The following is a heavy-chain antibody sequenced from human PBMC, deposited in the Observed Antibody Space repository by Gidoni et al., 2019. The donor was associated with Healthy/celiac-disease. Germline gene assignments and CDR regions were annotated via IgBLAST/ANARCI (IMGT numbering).Heavy chain of an antibody. CDR3: ARLGGVVPAAKSDY. J-gene: IGHJ4*02. V-gene: IGHV4-34*01. CDR1: GGSFSGYY. CDR2: INHSGST. D-gene: IGHD2-2*01. Sequence: QVRLQQWGAGLLKPSETLSLPCAVYGGSFSGYYWSWIRQPPGKGLEWIGEINHSGSTNYNPSLKSRVTISVDTSKNQFSLKLSSVTAADTAVYYCARLGGVVPAAKSDYWGQGTLVTVSS.